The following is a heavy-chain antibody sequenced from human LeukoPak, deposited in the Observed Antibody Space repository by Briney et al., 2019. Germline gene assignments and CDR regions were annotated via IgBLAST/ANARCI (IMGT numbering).Heavy chain of an antibody. D-gene: IGHD2-2*01. CDR3: ARHDQVSTSSPKFNVAFDI. CDR2: IYYSGTR. CDR1: GDSISSYY. Sequence: PSETLSLPCTVSGDSISSYYWSWIRQPRGKGLECIGNIYYSGTRNYNPSLRSRVTLSEDTPKNQFSLALNSVYLANTAVNDCARHDQVSTSSPKFNVAFDIWGQGTMVTVSS. V-gene: IGHV4-59*08. J-gene: IGHJ3*02.